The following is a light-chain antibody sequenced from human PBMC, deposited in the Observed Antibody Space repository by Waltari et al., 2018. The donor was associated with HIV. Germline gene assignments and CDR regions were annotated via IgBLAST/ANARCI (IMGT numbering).Light chain of an antibody. J-gene: IGKJ2*01. CDR3: QQYKSYPYT. CDR1: HSISGW. V-gene: IGKV1-5*03. CDR2: KAS. Sequence: DNQMTQSPSTLSASIGDRVTITCRASHSISGWLAWYQQKPGKAPKLVIDKASSLESGVPSRISGSGSGTEYTLTISSLQPDDYGTYYCQQYKSYPYTFGQGTRLEIK.